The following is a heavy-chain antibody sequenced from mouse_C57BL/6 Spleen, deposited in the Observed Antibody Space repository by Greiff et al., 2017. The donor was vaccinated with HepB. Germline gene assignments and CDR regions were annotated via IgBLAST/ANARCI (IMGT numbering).Heavy chain of an antibody. CDR1: GYTFTSYW. Sequence: QVQLQQPGAELVKPGASVKLSCKASGYTFTSYWMHWVKQRPGQGLEWIGMIHPNSGSTNYNEKFKSKATMTVDKSSSTAYMQLSSLTSEDSAVYCCASHNTTIVAPFDFWGQGTTLTVSS. D-gene: IGHD1-1*01. CDR2: IHPNSGST. CDR3: ASHNTTIVAPFDF. V-gene: IGHV1-64*01. J-gene: IGHJ2*01.